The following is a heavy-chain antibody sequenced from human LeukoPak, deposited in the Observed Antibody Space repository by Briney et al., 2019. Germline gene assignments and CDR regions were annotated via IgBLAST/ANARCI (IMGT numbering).Heavy chain of an antibody. V-gene: IGHV5-51*01. Sequence: GASLKISFKGSGYSFTSYWIGWVRQLPGKGLEWMGIIYPGDSDTRYSPSFQGQVTISADKSISTAYLQWSSLKASDTAMYYCARVDYYDSSGYQRYYFDYWGQGTLVTVSS. D-gene: IGHD3-22*01. CDR1: GYSFTSYW. J-gene: IGHJ4*02. CDR3: ARVDYYDSSGYQRYYFDY. CDR2: IYPGDSDT.